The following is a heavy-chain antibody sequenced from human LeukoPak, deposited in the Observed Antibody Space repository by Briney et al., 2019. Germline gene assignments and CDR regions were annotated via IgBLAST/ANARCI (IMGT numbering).Heavy chain of an antibody. V-gene: IGHV1-2*02. J-gene: IGHJ3*02. Sequence: ASVKVSCKASGYTFTSYDINWVRQAPGQGLEWMGWINPNSGDTNYAQKFQGRVTMTRDTSISTAYMELSRLTSDDTAVYYCARDGAFDIWGQGTMVTVSS. CDR3: ARDGAFDI. CDR2: INPNSGDT. CDR1: GYTFTSYD.